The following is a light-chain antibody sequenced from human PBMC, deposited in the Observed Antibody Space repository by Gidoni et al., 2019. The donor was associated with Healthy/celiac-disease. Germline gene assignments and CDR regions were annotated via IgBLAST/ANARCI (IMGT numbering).Light chain of an antibody. CDR3: QQRSNWPPLT. J-gene: IGKJ4*01. CDR1: QSVSSY. CDR2: DAS. Sequence: EIVLTQDPATLSLSPGERATLPCRASQSVSSYLAWYQQKPGQAPRLLIYDASNRATGIPARFSGSVSGTDFPLTISSLEPEDFAVYYCQQRSNWPPLTFGGXTKVEIK. V-gene: IGKV3-11*01.